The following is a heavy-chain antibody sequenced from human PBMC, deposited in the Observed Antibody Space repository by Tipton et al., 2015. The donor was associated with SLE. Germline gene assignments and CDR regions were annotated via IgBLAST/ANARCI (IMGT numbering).Heavy chain of an antibody. CDR2: INHSGST. Sequence: TLSLTCTVSGGSISSHYWSWIRQPPGKGLEWIGEINHSGSTNYNPSLKSRVTISVDTSKNQFSLKLSSVTAADTAVYYCARVPQRITMIVVGYWYFDLWGRGTLVTVSS. CDR3: ARVPQRITMIVVGYWYFDL. CDR1: GGSISSHY. J-gene: IGHJ2*01. V-gene: IGHV4-59*11. D-gene: IGHD3-22*01.